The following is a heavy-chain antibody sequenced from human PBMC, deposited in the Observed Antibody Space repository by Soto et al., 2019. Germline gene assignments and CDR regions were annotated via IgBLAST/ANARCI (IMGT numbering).Heavy chain of an antibody. V-gene: IGHV3-64*01. CDR2: ISSNGGST. D-gene: IGHD1-26*01. CDR1: GFTFSSYA. CDR3: ARAIVGATGAFDY. Sequence: GGSLRLSCAASGFTFSSYAMHWVRQAPGKGLEYVSAISSNGGSTYYANSVKGRFTISRDNSKNTLYLQMGSLRAEDMAVYYCARAIVGATGAFDYWGQGTLVTVPQ. J-gene: IGHJ4*02.